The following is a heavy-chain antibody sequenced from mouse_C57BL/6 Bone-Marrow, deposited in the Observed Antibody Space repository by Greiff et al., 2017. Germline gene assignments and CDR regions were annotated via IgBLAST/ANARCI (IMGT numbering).Heavy chain of an antibody. V-gene: IGHV1-55*01. J-gene: IGHJ2*01. Sequence: QIQLQQPGAELVKPGASVKMSCKASGYTFTSYWITWVKQRPGQGLEWIGDIYPGSGSTNYNEKFKSKATLTVDTSSSTAYMQLSSLTSEDSAVYYCARDYYGPGYYFDYWGQGTTLTVSS. CDR2: IYPGSGST. D-gene: IGHD1-2*01. CDR1: GYTFTSYW. CDR3: ARDYYGPGYYFDY.